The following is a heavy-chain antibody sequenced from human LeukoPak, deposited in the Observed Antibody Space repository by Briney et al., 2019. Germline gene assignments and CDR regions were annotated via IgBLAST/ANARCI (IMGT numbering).Heavy chain of an antibody. CDR2: IDYSGTT. CDR1: GGSISSSSYY. J-gene: IGHJ2*01. V-gene: IGHV4-39*07. CDR3: ARGAYDILTGNFRYWYFDL. D-gene: IGHD3-9*01. Sequence: SETLSLTCTVSGGSISSSSYYWGWIRQPPGRVLEWIGSIDYSGTTYYNPSLKSRVTISVDTSKNQFSLKLSSVTAVDTAVYYCARGAYDILTGNFRYWYFDLWGRGTLVTVSS.